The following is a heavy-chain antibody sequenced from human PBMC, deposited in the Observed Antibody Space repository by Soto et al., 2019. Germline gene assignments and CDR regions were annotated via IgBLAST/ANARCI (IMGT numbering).Heavy chain of an antibody. CDR3: ARDPLAAADDAFDI. CDR1: GFTFSSYS. CDR2: ISSSSSYI. J-gene: IGHJ3*02. Sequence: GGPLRLSCAASGFTFSSYSMNWVRQTPGKGLEWVSSISSSSSYIYYADSVKGRFTISRDNAKNSLYLQMNSLRAEDTAVYYCARDPLAAADDAFDIWGQGTMVTVSS. D-gene: IGHD6-13*01. V-gene: IGHV3-21*01.